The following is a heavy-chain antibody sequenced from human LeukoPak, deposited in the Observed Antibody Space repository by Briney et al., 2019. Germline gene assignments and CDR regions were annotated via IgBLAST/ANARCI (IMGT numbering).Heavy chain of an antibody. Sequence: GGSLRLSCAASGFTFSSYSMNWVRQAPGKGLEWVSSISSSSSYIYYADPVKGRFTISRDNAKNSLYLQMNSLRAEDTAVYYCARDGRGSSYNKYWGQGTLVTVSS. CDR1: GFTFSSYS. V-gene: IGHV3-21*01. D-gene: IGHD6-13*01. J-gene: IGHJ4*02. CDR3: ARDGRGSSYNKY. CDR2: ISSSSSYI.